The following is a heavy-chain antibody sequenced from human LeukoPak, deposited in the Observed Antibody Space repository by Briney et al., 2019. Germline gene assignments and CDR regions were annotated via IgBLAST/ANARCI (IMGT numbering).Heavy chain of an antibody. J-gene: IGHJ4*02. CDR2: INQDSSEK. CDR1: RFTFSTYW. D-gene: IGHD2-15*01. CDR3: VQGWRDN. V-gene: IGHV3-7*01. Sequence: GGSLRLSCAASRFTFSTYWMSWVRQAPGKGLEWVANINQDSSEKYYVDSVKGRFTISRDNAKNSLYLQLNTLRPEDTAVYYCVQGWRDNWGQGTLVTVSS.